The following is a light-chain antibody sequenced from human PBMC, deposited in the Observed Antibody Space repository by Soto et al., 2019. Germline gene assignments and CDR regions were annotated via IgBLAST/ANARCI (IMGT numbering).Light chain of an antibody. CDR2: GNS. V-gene: IGLV1-40*01. CDR3: HSYDSRLSGYV. J-gene: IGLJ1*01. Sequence: QSVLTQPPSVSGAPGQRVTISCTGSRSNIGAGYVAHWYQQVPGTAPKLLIYGNSNRPSGVPDRFSGSTSGTSASLAITGLQTEDEAVYYCHSYDSRLSGYVFGTGTKVTVL. CDR1: RSNIGAGYV.